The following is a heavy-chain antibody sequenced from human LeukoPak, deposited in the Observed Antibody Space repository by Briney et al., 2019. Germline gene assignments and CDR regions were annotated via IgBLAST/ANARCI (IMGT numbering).Heavy chain of an antibody. D-gene: IGHD4-17*01. V-gene: IGHV4-39*01. Sequence: SETLSLTCTVSGGSISSGGYYWSWIRQHPGKGLEWIGYIYYSGSTYYNPSLKSRVTISVDTSKNQFSLKLSSVTAADTAVYYCARPTDDYGVSYWGQGTLVTVSS. CDR1: GGSISSGGYY. CDR2: IYYSGST. CDR3: ARPTDDYGVSY. J-gene: IGHJ4*02.